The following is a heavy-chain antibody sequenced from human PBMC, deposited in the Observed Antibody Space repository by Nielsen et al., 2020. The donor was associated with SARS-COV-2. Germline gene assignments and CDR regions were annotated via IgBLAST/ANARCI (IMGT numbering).Heavy chain of an antibody. J-gene: IGHJ4*02. V-gene: IGHV3-30*18. CDR1: EFTFKSYS. CDR3: TKGAQLGDY. Sequence: SCAASEFTFKSYSMNWVRQAPGKGLEWVTFISYDGSVKYYADSVKGRFTISTDLSNNTLYLQMNSLRVEDTAIYYCTKGAQLGDYWGQGTLVTVSS. D-gene: IGHD6-13*01. CDR2: ISYDGSVK.